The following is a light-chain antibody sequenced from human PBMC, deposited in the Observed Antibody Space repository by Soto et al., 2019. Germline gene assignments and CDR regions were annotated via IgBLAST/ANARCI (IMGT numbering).Light chain of an antibody. V-gene: IGLV2-14*03. Sequence: QSALTQPASVSGSPGQSITISCTGTSSDFGGYNYVSWYQQHPGKAPMLMIYHVSNRPSGVSNRFSGSKSANTASLTISGLQAEDEADYYCSSYTSSNTYVFGTGTKVTVL. J-gene: IGLJ1*01. CDR3: SSYTSSNTYV. CDR1: SSDFGGYNY. CDR2: HVS.